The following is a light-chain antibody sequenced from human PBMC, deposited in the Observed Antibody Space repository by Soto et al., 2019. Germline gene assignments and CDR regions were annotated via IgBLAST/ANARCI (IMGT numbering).Light chain of an antibody. CDR2: EVT. CDR1: STDVGAYNY. V-gene: IGLV2-8*01. Sequence: QSALTQPPSASGSPGQSVTISCTGTSTDVGAYNYVSWFQQHPGKVPKLMIYEVTKRPSGVPDRFSGSKSGNTASLTVSGLQAEDEAVYYCSSYTGNSNGPVVFGGGTKLTVL. CDR3: SSYTGNSNGPVV. J-gene: IGLJ2*01.